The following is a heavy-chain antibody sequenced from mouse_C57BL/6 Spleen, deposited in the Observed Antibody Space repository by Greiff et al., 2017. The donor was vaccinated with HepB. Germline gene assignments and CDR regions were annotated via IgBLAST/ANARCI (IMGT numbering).Heavy chain of an antibody. D-gene: IGHD1-1*01. J-gene: IGHJ3*01. CDR3: ARGDHYGSTPAWFAY. V-gene: IGHV1-81*01. CDR2: IYPRSGNT. Sequence: VKVVESGAELARPGASVKLSCKASGYTFTSYGISWVKQRTGQGLEWIGEIYPRSGNTYYNEKFKGKATLTADKSSSTAYMELRSLTSEDSAVYFCARGDHYGSTPAWFAYWGQGTLVTVSA. CDR1: GYTFTSYG.